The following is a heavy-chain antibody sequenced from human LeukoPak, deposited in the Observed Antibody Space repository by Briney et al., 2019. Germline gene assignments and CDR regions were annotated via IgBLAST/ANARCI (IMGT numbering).Heavy chain of an antibody. Sequence: GASVKVSCKASGGTFSSYAISWVRQAPGQGLEWMGGIIPIFGTANYAQKFQGRVTITADESTSTAYMGLSSLRSEDTAVYYCARDPLWFGELLNAFDIWGQGTMVTVSS. CDR3: ARDPLWFGELLNAFDI. J-gene: IGHJ3*02. CDR1: GGTFSSYA. D-gene: IGHD3-10*01. CDR2: IIPIFGTA. V-gene: IGHV1-69*13.